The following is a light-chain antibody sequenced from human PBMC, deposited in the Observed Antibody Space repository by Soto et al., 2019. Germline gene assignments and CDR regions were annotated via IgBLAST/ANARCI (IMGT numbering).Light chain of an antibody. J-gene: IGLJ1*01. Sequence: QSVLTQPASVSGSPGQSITISCTGTSSDVGGYNYVSWYQHHPGKAPKLIIYEVSNRPSGASNRFSGSKSGNTASLTISGLQADDEADYYCSSYTSSITVVFGIGTKVTVL. CDR3: SSYTSSITVV. V-gene: IGLV2-14*01. CDR1: SSDVGGYNY. CDR2: EVS.